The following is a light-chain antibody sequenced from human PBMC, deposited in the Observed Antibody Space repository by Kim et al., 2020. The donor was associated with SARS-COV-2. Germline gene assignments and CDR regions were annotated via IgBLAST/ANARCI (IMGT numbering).Light chain of an antibody. CDR2: PSN. V-gene: IGLV1-44*01. CDR3: GAWDDTLKGYV. Sequence: GQRVTISCSGSRSNIGTNTVNWYQQRPGTAPKLLIYPSNQRPSGVPDRFSGTKSGTSASLAISGLQSEDEGDYYCGAWDDTLKGYVFGAGTKVTVL. J-gene: IGLJ1*01. CDR1: RSNIGTNT.